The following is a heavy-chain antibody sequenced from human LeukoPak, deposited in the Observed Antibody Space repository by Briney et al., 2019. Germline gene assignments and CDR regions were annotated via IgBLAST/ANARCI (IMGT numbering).Heavy chain of an antibody. D-gene: IGHD6-13*01. CDR2: IYTSGST. Sequence: SQTLSLTCTVSGGSISSGSYYWSWTRQPAGKGLEWIGRIYTSGSTNYNPSLKSRVTISVDTSKNQFSLKLSSVTAADTAVYYCATTAAAGTRLAWFDPWGQGTLVTVSS. CDR1: GGSISSGSYY. V-gene: IGHV4-61*02. J-gene: IGHJ5*02. CDR3: ATTAAAGTRLAWFDP.